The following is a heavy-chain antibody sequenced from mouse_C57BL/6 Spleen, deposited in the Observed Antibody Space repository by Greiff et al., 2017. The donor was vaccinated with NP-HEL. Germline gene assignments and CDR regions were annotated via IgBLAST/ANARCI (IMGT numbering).Heavy chain of an antibody. CDR2: ISGGGGNT. J-gene: IGHJ2*01. V-gene: IGHV5-9*01. CDR1: GFTFSSYT. D-gene: IGHD1-1*01. Sequence: EVMLVESGGGLVKPGGSLKLSCAASGFTFSSYTMSWVRQTPEKRLEWVATISGGGGNTYYPDSVKGRFTISRDNAKNTLYLQMSSLRSEDTALYYCARQIYYYGSSYYFDYWGQGTTLTVSS. CDR3: ARQIYYYGSSYYFDY.